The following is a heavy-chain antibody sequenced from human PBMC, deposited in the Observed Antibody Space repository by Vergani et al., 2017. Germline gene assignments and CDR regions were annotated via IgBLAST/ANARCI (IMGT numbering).Heavy chain of an antibody. CDR3: AKQIYEFWNGYSYYYHYYMDV. D-gene: IGHD3/OR15-3a*01. J-gene: IGHJ6*03. CDR1: GASIRSSNYY. CDR2: IYYSGST. V-gene: IGHV4-39*01. Sequence: QLQLQESGPGLVKPSATLSLTCSVSGASIRSSNYYWGWIRQPPGKGLEWIASIYYSGSTYYNPSLKSRVTISVDTSKNQFSLKLSPVTAADTAVYYCAKQIYEFWNGYSYYYHYYMDVWGKGTTVTVSS.